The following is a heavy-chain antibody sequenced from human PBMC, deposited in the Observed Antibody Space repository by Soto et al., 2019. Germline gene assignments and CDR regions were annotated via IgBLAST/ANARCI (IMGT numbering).Heavy chain of an antibody. V-gene: IGHV1-18*01. CDR2: ISAYNGNT. D-gene: IGHD1-1*01. Sequence: ASVKVSCKASGYTFSSYGITWVRQAPGQGLEWMGWISAYNGNTNYAQRLQGRVTMTTDTSTTTAYMELRSLRSDDTAVYYCARDPLAPYYWGQGTLVTSPQ. CDR3: ARDPLAPYY. CDR1: GYTFSSYG. J-gene: IGHJ4*02.